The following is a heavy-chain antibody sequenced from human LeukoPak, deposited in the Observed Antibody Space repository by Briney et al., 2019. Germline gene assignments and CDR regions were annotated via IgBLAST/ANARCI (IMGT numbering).Heavy chain of an antibody. J-gene: IGHJ3*02. CDR1: GDSISYFY. D-gene: IGHD3-22*01. CDR2: IYYSGST. V-gene: IGHV4-59*01. Sequence: SETLSLTCSVSGDSISYFYWSWIRQAAGKGLEWIGYIYYSGSTNYNPSLKSRVTISVDTSKNQFSLKLSSVTAADTAVYYCAREDSRGGFDIWGQGTMVTVSS. CDR3: AREDSRGGFDI.